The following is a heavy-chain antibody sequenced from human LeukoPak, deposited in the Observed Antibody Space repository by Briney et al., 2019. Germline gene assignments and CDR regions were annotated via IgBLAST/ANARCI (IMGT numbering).Heavy chain of an antibody. Sequence: PSETLSLTCTVSGASISDSYYFWGWIRQPPGKGLEWIATVDYRGTTYYNSALKSRVTISADTSKNQFYLNLNSMTAADTAVYFCARRRAYNYFDPWGQGTLVTVSS. CDR2: VDYRGTT. J-gene: IGHJ5*02. CDR1: GASISDSYYF. CDR3: ARRRAYNYFDP. V-gene: IGHV4-39*01.